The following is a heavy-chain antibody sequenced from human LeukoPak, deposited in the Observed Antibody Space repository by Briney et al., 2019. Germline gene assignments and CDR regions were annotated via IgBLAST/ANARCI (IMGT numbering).Heavy chain of an antibody. D-gene: IGHD4-17*01. Sequence: GGSLRLSCAASGFTFSSYGMHWVRQAPGKGLEWVSIIWYDGSNKYYADSVKGRFTTSRDNSKNTPYLQMNSLRAEDTAVYYCAKDGTTVTTLNYFDYWGQGTLVTVSS. J-gene: IGHJ4*02. V-gene: IGHV3-33*06. CDR1: GFTFSSYG. CDR3: AKDGTTVTTLNYFDY. CDR2: IWYDGSNK.